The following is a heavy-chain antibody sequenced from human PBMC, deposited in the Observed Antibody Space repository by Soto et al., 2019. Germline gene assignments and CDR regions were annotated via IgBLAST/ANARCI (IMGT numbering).Heavy chain of an antibody. V-gene: IGHV3-23*01. J-gene: IGHJ3*02. CDR2: ISGSGYST. CDR1: GYTFSSYA. Sequence: EVHLWESGGGLVQPGGSLRLSCAASGYTFSSYAMSWVRQAPGKGLEWVSVISGSGYSTYYADSVKGRFTISRDNSEDTLYLRMNSLRAEDTAVYSCARELGYCSGGNCYLEGAFDIWGQGTMVTVSS. CDR3: ARELGYCSGGNCYLEGAFDI. D-gene: IGHD2-15*01.